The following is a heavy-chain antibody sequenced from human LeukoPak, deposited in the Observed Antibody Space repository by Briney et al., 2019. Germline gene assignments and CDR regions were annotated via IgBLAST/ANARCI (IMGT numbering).Heavy chain of an antibody. CDR1: GGSISRHY. CDR2: IYYSGST. V-gene: IGHV4-59*11. J-gene: IGHJ4*02. D-gene: IGHD1-26*01. CDR3: AGKIVGALFY. Sequence: SETLSLTCIVSGGSISRHYWSWIRQPPGKGLEWIGYIYYSGSTNYNPSLKSRVTISVDTSKNQFSLKLSSVTAADTAVYYCAGKIVGALFYWGQGTLVTVSS.